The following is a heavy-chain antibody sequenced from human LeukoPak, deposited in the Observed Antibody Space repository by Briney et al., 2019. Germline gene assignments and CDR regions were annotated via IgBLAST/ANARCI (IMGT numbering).Heavy chain of an antibody. CDR2: IIPILGIA. CDR3: ARGAFSDDFWRSNWFDP. V-gene: IGHV1-69*02. D-gene: IGHD3-3*01. CDR1: GGTFSSYT. J-gene: IGHJ5*02. Sequence: VASVKVSCKASGGTFSSYTISWVRQAPGQGLEWMGRIIPILGIANCAQKFQGRVTITADKSTSTAYMELSSLRSEDTAVYYCARGAFSDDFWRSNWFDPWGQGTLVTVSS.